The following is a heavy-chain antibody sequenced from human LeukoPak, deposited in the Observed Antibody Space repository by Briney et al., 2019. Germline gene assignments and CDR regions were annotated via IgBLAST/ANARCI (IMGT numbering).Heavy chain of an antibody. CDR3: ARGSVGSGWPFDY. CDR2: INAGNGNT. D-gene: IGHD6-19*01. V-gene: IGHV1-3*03. CDR1: GYTFTSYA. J-gene: IGHJ4*02. Sequence: ASVKVSCKASGYTFTSYAMHWVRQAPGQRLEWMGWINAGNGNTKYSQEFQGRVTITRDTSASTAYMELSSLRSEDMAVYYCARGSVGSGWPFDYWGQGTLVTVSS.